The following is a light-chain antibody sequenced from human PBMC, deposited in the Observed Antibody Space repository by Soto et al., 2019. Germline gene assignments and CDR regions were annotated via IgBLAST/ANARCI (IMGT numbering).Light chain of an antibody. CDR3: QQRSNWPPWT. CDR1: QSISSTH. Sequence: EIVLTQSPDTLSLSPGERATLSCRASQSISSTHLVWYQQKPGQAPSLLIYDASNRATGIPARFSGSGSGTDFTLTISSLEPEDFAVYYCQQRSNWPPWTFGQGTKVDIK. J-gene: IGKJ1*01. CDR2: DAS. V-gene: IGKV3-11*01.